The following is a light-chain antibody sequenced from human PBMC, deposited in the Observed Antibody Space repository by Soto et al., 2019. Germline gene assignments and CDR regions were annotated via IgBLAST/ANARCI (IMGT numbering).Light chain of an antibody. CDR3: QSYDSTLSARYV. Sequence: QSVLTQPPSVSGAPGQRVTSSCTGISSNIGAGYDVHWYQQRPGTAPKLLIFGNINRPSGVPDRFSGSKSGTSASLAITGLQAEDECDYYCQSYDSTLSARYVFGTGTKLTVL. V-gene: IGLV1-40*01. CDR1: SSNIGAGYD. CDR2: GNI. J-gene: IGLJ1*01.